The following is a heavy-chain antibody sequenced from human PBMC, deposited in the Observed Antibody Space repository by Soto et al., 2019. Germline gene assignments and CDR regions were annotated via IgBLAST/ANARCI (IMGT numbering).Heavy chain of an antibody. J-gene: IGHJ4*02. CDR1: GGSFSGYY. CDR3: ASSYDYGDYRIDC. V-gene: IGHV4-34*01. CDR2: INHSGST. Sequence: SETLSLTCAVYGGSFSGYYWSWIRQPPGKGLEWIGEINHSGSTNYNPSLKSRVTISVDTSKNQFSLKLSSVTAADTAVYYCASSYDYGDYRIDCWGQGTLVTVSS. D-gene: IGHD4-17*01.